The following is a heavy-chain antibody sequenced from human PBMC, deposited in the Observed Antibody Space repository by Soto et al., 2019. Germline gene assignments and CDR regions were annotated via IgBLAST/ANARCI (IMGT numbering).Heavy chain of an antibody. CDR3: ARGRYGDY. J-gene: IGHJ4*02. V-gene: IGHV1-18*01. CDR2: ISAHNGNT. D-gene: IGHD1-1*01. Sequence: QVHLVQSGAEVKKPGASVKVSCKGSGYAFTTYGITWVRQAPGQGLEWMGWISAHNGNTNYAQKIQGRVTETTDTSTSTAHTELRSLRSDDTAVYYCARGRYGDYWGQGALVTVSS. CDR1: GYAFTTYG.